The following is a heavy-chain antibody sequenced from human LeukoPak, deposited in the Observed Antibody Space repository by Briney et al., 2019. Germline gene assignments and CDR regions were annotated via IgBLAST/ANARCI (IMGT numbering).Heavy chain of an antibody. CDR1: GGSASSGSYQ. Sequence: KPSETLSLTCTVSGGSASSGSYQWSWIRQPPGKGLEWIGSIYYSGSTYYNPSLKSRVIISVDTSKNQFSLKLSSVTAADTAVYYCARAYYYASSAFDIWGQGTMVTVSS. CDR2: IYYSGST. CDR3: ARAYYYASSAFDI. J-gene: IGHJ3*02. D-gene: IGHD3-22*01. V-gene: IGHV4-39*01.